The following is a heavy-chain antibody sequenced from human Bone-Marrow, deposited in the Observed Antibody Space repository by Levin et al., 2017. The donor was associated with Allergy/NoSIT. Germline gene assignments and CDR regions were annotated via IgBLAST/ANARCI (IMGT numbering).Heavy chain of an antibody. J-gene: IGHJ5*01. CDR2: NSGSGGGT. D-gene: IGHD2-15*01. V-gene: IGHV3-23*01. Sequence: GGSLRLSCAASAFTFSNYAMSWVRQAPGKGLEWVSGNSGSGGGTYYADSVKGRFTISRDNSKNTLYLQMNSLRVEDTAVYYCAKGGTSGEYAPYNWFDSWGQGTLVTVSS. CDR3: AKGGTSGEYAPYNWFDS. CDR1: AFTFSNYA.